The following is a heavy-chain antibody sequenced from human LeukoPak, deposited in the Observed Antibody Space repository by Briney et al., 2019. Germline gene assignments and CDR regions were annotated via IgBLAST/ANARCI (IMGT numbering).Heavy chain of an antibody. CDR3: ARALAVAGTFDY. V-gene: IGHV1-46*01. J-gene: IGHJ4*02. CDR2: INPSGGST. CDR1: GYTFTSYG. D-gene: IGHD6-19*01. Sequence: GASVKVSCKASGYTFTSYGISWVRQAPGQGLEWMGIINPSGGSTSYAQKFQGRVTMTRDMSTSTVYMELSSLRSEDTAVYYCARALAVAGTFDYWGQGTLVTVSS.